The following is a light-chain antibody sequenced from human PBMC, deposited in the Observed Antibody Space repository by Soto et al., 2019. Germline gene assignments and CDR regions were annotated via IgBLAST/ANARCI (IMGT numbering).Light chain of an antibody. CDR1: TGAVTSGHY. CDR3: VLVYSGIVV. V-gene: IGLV7-46*01. Sequence: QAVVTQEPSLTVSPGGTVTLTCGSSTGAVTSGHYPYWFQQKPGQAPKTLIYDTTNKHSWSPARFSGSLLGGKAALTLSGAQPEDEADYYCVLVYSGIVVFGGGTKVTVL. CDR2: DTT. J-gene: IGLJ2*01.